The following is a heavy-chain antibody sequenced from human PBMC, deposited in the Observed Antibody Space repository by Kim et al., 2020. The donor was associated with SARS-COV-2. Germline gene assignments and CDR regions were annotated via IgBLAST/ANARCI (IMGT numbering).Heavy chain of an antibody. Sequence: GGSLRLSCTASGFTFGDYAMSWVCQAPGKGMERVGFIRSKAYGGTTEYAASVKGRFTISRDDYKSIAYLQMNIQKTEDTAVYYCTTRWPRVASGELTEIRGDFFDYWGKGTLVTVSS. CDR2: IRSKAYGGTT. J-gene: IGHJ4*01. CDR3: TTRWPRVASGELTEIRGDFFDY. CDR1: GFTFGDYA. D-gene: IGHD1-26*01. V-gene: IGHV3-49*04.